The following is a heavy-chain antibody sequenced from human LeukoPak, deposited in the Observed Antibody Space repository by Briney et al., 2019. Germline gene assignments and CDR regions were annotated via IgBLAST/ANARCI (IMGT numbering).Heavy chain of an antibody. V-gene: IGHV1-2*02. CDR2: INPNSGGT. D-gene: IGHD4-17*01. J-gene: IGHJ4*02. CDR1: GYTFTGYY. CDR3: ARDLMTTVPTAVDY. Sequence: ASVKVSCKASGYTFTGYYMHWVRQAPGQGLEWMGWINPNSGGTNYAQKFQGRVTMTRATSISTAYMELSRLRSGDTAVYYCARDLMTTVPTAVDYWGQGTLVTVSS.